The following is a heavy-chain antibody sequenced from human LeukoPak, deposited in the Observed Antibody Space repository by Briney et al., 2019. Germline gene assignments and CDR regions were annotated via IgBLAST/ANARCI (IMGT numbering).Heavy chain of an antibody. CDR2: IYYSGST. CDR1: GGSISSGDYY. V-gene: IGHV4-30-4*01. J-gene: IGHJ6*03. Sequence: SETLSLTCTVSGGSISSGDYYWSWIRQPPGKGLEWIGYIYYSGSTYYNPSLKSRVTISVDTSKNQFSLKLTSVTAADTAVYYCARAHVSYYYYYMDVWGKGTTVTVSS. CDR3: ARAHVSYYYYYMDV.